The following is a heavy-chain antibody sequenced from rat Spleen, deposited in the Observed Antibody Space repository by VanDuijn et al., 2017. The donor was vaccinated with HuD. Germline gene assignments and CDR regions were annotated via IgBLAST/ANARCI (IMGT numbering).Heavy chain of an antibody. CDR1: GYSITSSY. J-gene: IGHJ2*01. D-gene: IGHD1-9*01. Sequence: EVQLLESGPGLVKPSQSLSLTCSVTGYSITSSYRWNWIRKFPGNKMEWMGYISYSGSTSYNPSLKSRISITRDTSKNQFFLQLNSVTTEDTATYYCARYGYNLFDYWGQGVMVTVSS. CDR2: ISYSGST. CDR3: ARYGYNLFDY. V-gene: IGHV3-1*01.